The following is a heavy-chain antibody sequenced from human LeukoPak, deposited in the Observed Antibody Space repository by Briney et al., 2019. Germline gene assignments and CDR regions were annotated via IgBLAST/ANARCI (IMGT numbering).Heavy chain of an antibody. CDR2: ISYDGSNK. CDR3: AKDTAAAVPGAFDI. V-gene: IGHV3-30-3*01. J-gene: IGHJ3*02. Sequence: GGSLRLSCAASGFTFSSYAMHWVRQAPGKGLEWVAVISYDGSNKYYADSVKGRFTISRDNSKNTLYLQMNSLRAEDTAVYYCAKDTAAAVPGAFDIWGQGTMVTVSS. D-gene: IGHD6-13*01. CDR1: GFTFSSYA.